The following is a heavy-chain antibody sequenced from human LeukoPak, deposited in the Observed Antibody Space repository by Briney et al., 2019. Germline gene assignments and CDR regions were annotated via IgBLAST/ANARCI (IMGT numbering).Heavy chain of an antibody. V-gene: IGHV3-11*01. CDR3: AKDRPAVAVAGTAAFDY. Sequence: GGSLRLSCAVSGFTFSDYYMSWIRQAPGKGLEWVSYISSGGSTISHADSVKGRFTISRDNAENTLYLQMNSLRAEDTAVYYCAKDRPAVAVAGTAAFDYWGQGTLVTVSS. D-gene: IGHD6-19*01. CDR2: ISSGGSTI. J-gene: IGHJ4*02. CDR1: GFTFSDYY.